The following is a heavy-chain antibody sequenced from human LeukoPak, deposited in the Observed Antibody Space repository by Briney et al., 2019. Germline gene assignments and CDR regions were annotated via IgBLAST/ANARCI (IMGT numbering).Heavy chain of an antibody. D-gene: IGHD3-10*01. CDR3: AKEYDSGGYGANFGY. J-gene: IGHJ4*02. CDR2: VSSDGGTK. Sequence: GGSLRLSCTASKFTFSNYGMQWVRQAPGKGLEWVAVVSSDGGTKYYADSVKGRFTISRDNSRNTMYLQMDSLRAEDTAVYYCAKEYDSGGYGANFGYWGQGTLVTVSS. V-gene: IGHV3-30*18. CDR1: KFTFSNYG.